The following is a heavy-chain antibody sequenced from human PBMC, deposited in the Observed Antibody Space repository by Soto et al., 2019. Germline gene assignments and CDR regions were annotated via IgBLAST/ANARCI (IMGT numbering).Heavy chain of an antibody. CDR3: AKERTDSSGSIDTGAFDI. V-gene: IGHV3-23*01. Sequence: GGSLRLSCAASGFTFSSYAMSWVRQAPGKGLEWVSAISGSGGSTYYADSVKGRFTISRDNSKNTLYLQMNSLRAEDTAVYYCAKERTDSSGSIDTGAFDIWGQGTMVTVSS. D-gene: IGHD3-22*01. CDR2: ISGSGGST. CDR1: GFTFSSYA. J-gene: IGHJ3*02.